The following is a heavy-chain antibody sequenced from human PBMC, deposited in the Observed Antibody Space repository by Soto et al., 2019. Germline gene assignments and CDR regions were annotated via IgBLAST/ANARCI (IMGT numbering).Heavy chain of an antibody. CDR3: ARETDDVLIVYALRNWFDP. V-gene: IGHV4-39*02. Sequence: SETLSLTCTVSGGSISSSSYYWGWIRQPPGKGLEWIGSIYYSGSTYYNPSLKSRVTISVDTSKNQFSLKLSSVTAADTAVYYCARETDDVLIVYALRNWFDPWGQGTLVTVSS. CDR2: IYYSGST. J-gene: IGHJ5*02. D-gene: IGHD2-8*01. CDR1: GGSISSSSYY.